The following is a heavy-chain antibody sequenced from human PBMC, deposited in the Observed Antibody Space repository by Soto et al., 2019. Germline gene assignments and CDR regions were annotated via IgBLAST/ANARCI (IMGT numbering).Heavy chain of an antibody. J-gene: IGHJ4*02. CDR3: AKEPRTTGTALSFDY. CDR1: GFTFSSYA. Sequence: GGSLRLSCGTSGFTFSSYAMSWVRQAPGKGLEWVSAISGSGGSTYYADSVKGRFTISRDNSKNTLYLQMNSLRAEDTAVYYCAKEPRTTGTALSFDYWGQGTLVTVSS. V-gene: IGHV3-23*01. CDR2: ISGSGGST. D-gene: IGHD1-1*01.